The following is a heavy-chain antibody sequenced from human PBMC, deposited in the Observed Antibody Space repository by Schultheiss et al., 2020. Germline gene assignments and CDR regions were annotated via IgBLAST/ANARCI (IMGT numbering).Heavy chain of an antibody. V-gene: IGHV1-18*01. CDR3: AKRQYSGYDPAGSFDY. CDR2: ISTDNGVT. Sequence: ASVKVSCTASGYTFTYYGISWVRQAPGQGLEWMGWISTDNGVTVYAQKLQGRVTMTRNTSISTAYMELSSLRSEDTAVYYCAKRQYSGYDPAGSFDYWGQGTLVTVSS. J-gene: IGHJ4*02. CDR1: GYTFTYYG. D-gene: IGHD5-12*01.